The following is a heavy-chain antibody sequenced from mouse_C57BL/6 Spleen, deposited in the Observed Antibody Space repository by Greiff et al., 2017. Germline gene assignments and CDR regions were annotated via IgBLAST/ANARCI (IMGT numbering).Heavy chain of an antibody. Sequence: QVQLKESGAELVKPGASVKISCKASGYAFSSYWMNWVKQRPGKGLEWIGQIYPGDGDTNYNGKFKGKATLTADKSSSTAYMQLSSLTSEDSAVYFCARGGYDYDFDDWGQGTTLTVAS. J-gene: IGHJ2*01. D-gene: IGHD2-4*01. V-gene: IGHV1-80*01. CDR3: ARGGYDYDFDD. CDR1: GYAFSSYW. CDR2: IYPGDGDT.